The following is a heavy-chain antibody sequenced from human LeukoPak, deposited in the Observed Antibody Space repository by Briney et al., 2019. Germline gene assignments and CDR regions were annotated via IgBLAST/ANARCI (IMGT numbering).Heavy chain of an antibody. J-gene: IGHJ4*02. D-gene: IGHD2-15*01. CDR2: INHSGST. Sequence: SETLSLTCAVYGGSFSGYYWSWIRQPPGKGLEWIGEINHSGSTNYNPSLKSRVTISADTSKNQFSLKLSSVTAADMAVYYCASTYIVAPGYWGQGTLVTVSS. CDR1: GGSFSGYY. CDR3: ASTYIVAPGY. V-gene: IGHV4-34*01.